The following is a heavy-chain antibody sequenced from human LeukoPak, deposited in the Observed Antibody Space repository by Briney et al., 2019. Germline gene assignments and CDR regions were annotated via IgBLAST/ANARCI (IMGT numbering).Heavy chain of an antibody. J-gene: IGHJ5*02. CDR2: ISYDGSEK. V-gene: IGHV3-30*18. D-gene: IGHD4-23*01. CDR3: AKGLLTVVIRDWFDP. CDR1: GLSFSNYG. Sequence: PGGSLRLSCVVSGLSFSNYGMHWVRQAPGKGLEWVAVISYDGSEKHYADSVKGRFTIARDNSKNTLYLQMNSLRVEDTAVYYCAKGLLTVVIRDWFDPWGQGTLVTVSS.